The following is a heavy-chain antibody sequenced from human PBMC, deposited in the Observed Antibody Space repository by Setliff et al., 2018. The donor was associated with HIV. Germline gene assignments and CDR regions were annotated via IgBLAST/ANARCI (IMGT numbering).Heavy chain of an antibody. V-gene: IGHV3-30*15. Sequence: GGSLRLSCVASGFTFRTFAMHWVRQAPGKGLEWVSVITYDGSRTYYADSVKGRCTISRDNSKSTLYLQLSSLRPEDTAFYYCARGFNYFDNSGHDYWGQGTRVTVSS. CDR1: GFTFRTFA. CDR3: ARGFNYFDNSGHDY. CDR2: ITYDGSRT. J-gene: IGHJ4*02. D-gene: IGHD3-22*01.